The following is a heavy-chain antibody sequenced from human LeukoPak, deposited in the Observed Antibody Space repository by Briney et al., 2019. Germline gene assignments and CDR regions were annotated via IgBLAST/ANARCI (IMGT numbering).Heavy chain of an antibody. J-gene: IGHJ4*02. D-gene: IGHD5-24*01. Sequence: SETLSLTCTVSGGSISSSNYYWGWLRQPRGKGLEWIVSIYYSGSTYYNPSLKSRVTISVDTSKNQFSLKLNSVTAADTAVYYCARLIQITYFDYWGQGTLVTVSS. CDR1: GGSISSSNYY. CDR2: IYYSGST. CDR3: ARLIQITYFDY. V-gene: IGHV4-39*01.